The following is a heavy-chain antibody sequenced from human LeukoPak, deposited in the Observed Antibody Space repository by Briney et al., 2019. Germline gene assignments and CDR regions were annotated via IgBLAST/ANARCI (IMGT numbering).Heavy chain of an antibody. Sequence: ASVKVSCKASGYTFTGYYMHWVRQAPGQGLEWMGWINPNSGGTNYAQKFQGWVTMTRDTSISTAYMELSRLRSDDTAVYYCARGSSIAVAGSNWFDPWGQGTLVTVSS. CDR1: GYTFTGYY. V-gene: IGHV1-2*04. CDR2: INPNSGGT. CDR3: ARGSSIAVAGSNWFDP. J-gene: IGHJ5*02. D-gene: IGHD6-19*01.